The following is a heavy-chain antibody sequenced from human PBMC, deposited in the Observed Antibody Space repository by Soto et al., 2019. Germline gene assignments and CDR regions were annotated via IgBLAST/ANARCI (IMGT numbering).Heavy chain of an antibody. V-gene: IGHV1-24*01. CDR3: ATDRQYYYDSSGYYRSPAVAFDH. D-gene: IGHD3-22*01. Sequence: ASVKVSCKVSGYTLTELSMHWVRQAPGKGLEWMGGFDPEDGKTIYAQKFQGRVTMTEDTSTDTAYMELSSLRSEDTAVYYCATDRQYYYDSSGYYRSPAVAFDHWG. CDR1: GYTLTELS. CDR2: FDPEDGKT. J-gene: IGHJ3*01.